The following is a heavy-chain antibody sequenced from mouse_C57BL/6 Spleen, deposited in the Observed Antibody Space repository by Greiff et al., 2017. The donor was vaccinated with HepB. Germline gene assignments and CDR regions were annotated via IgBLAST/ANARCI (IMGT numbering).Heavy chain of an antibody. V-gene: IGHV2-5*01. CDR2: IWRGGST. Sequence: VQRVESGPGLVQPSQSLSITCTVSGFSLTSYGVHWVRQSPGKGLEWLGVIWRGGSTDYNAAFMSRLSITKDNSKSQVFFKMNSLQADDTAIYYCAKRGAQATSYAMDYWGQGTSVTVSS. CDR3: AKRGAQATSYAMDY. CDR1: GFSLTSYG. D-gene: IGHD3-2*02. J-gene: IGHJ4*01.